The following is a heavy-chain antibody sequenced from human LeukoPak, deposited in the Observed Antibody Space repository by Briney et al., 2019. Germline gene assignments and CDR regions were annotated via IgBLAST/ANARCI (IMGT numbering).Heavy chain of an antibody. CDR2: IYYSGST. J-gene: IGHJ4*02. V-gene: IGHV4-30-4*01. D-gene: IGHD3-9*01. Sequence: SETLSLTCTVSGGSISNGDYYWSWIRQPPGKGLEWIVYIYYSGSTYYNPSLKSRVTISVDTSKNQFSLKLSSVTAADTAVYYCARDASSDFDILAGYYRQYYFDYWGQGTLVTVSS. CDR3: ARDASSDFDILAGYYRQYYFDY. CDR1: GGSISNGDYY.